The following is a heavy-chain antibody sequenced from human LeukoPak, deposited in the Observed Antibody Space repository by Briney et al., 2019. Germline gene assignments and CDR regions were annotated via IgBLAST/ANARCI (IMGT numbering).Heavy chain of an antibody. Sequence: ASVKASCKASGGTFSSYAISWVRQAPGQGLEWMGGIIPIFGTANYAQKFQGRVTITADESTSTAYMELSSLRSEGTAVYYCARSATHYYYGMDVWGQGTTVTVSS. CDR1: GGTFSSYA. V-gene: IGHV1-69*13. D-gene: IGHD5-24*01. CDR3: ARSATHYYYGMDV. J-gene: IGHJ6*02. CDR2: IIPIFGTA.